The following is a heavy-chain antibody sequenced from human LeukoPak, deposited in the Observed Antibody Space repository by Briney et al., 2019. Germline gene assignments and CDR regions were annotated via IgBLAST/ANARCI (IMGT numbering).Heavy chain of an antibody. J-gene: IGHJ5*02. V-gene: IGHV4-59*01. CDR3: ARRGYSSSWYSWWFDP. CDR1: GGSISSYY. CDR2: IYYIGST. Sequence: SETLSLTCTVSGGSISSYYWSWIRQPPGKGLEWIGYIYYIGSTNYNPSLKSRVTISVDTSKNQFSLKLSSVTAADTAVYYCARRGYSSSWYSWWFDPWGQGTLVTVSS. D-gene: IGHD6-13*01.